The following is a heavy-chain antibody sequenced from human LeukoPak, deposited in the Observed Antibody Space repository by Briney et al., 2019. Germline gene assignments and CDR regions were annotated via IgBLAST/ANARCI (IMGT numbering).Heavy chain of an antibody. CDR2: IYTSGST. J-gene: IGHJ4*02. CDR1: GGSISSYY. V-gene: IGHV4-4*07. D-gene: IGHD6-13*01. Sequence: SETLSLTCTVSGGSISSYYWSWLRQPAGKGLEWIGRIYTSGSTNYNPSLKSRVTMSVDTSKNQFSLKLSSVTAADTAVYYCAGDLGRGIAAAGAFDYWGQGTLVTVSS. CDR3: AGDLGRGIAAAGAFDY.